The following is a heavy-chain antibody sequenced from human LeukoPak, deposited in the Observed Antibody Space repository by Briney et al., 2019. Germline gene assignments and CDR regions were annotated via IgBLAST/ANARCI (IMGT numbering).Heavy chain of an antibody. Sequence: GGSLRLSCAASGFTFSTYEMNWARQAPGKGLEWVSYISTGGSIIYYADSVKGRFTISRDNAQNSLYLQMNSLRAEDTAVYYCATAYSGYYTYYFDYWGQGTLVTVSS. CDR1: GFTFSTYE. J-gene: IGHJ4*02. V-gene: IGHV3-48*03. D-gene: IGHD3-22*01. CDR3: ATAYSGYYTYYFDY. CDR2: ISTGGSII.